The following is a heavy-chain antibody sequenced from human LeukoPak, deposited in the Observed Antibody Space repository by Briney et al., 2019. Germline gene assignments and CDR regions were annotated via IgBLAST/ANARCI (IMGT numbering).Heavy chain of an antibody. Sequence: GGSLRLSCAASGFTSSSYSMNWVRQAPGKGLEWVSAISGSGGSTYYADSVKGRFTISRDNSKNTLYLQMNSLRAEDTAVYYCAKVKNDILTGYYPYYFDYWGQGTLVTVSS. CDR3: AKVKNDILTGYYPYYFDY. CDR1: GFTSSSYS. D-gene: IGHD3-9*01. J-gene: IGHJ4*02. V-gene: IGHV3-23*01. CDR2: ISGSGGST.